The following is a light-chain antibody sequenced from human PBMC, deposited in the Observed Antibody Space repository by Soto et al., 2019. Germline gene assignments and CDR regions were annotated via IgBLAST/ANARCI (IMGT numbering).Light chain of an antibody. J-gene: IGLJ7*01. Sequence: QSVLTQPPSVSGAPGQRVTISCTGSSSNIGAGYDVHWYQQLPGTAPKLLIYDNSNRPSGVPDRFSGSKSGTSASLAITGVRAEDEADYYCPSYDSSLSGAVFGGGTPLTVL. CDR2: DNS. CDR3: PSYDSSLSGAV. CDR1: SSNIGAGYD. V-gene: IGLV1-40*01.